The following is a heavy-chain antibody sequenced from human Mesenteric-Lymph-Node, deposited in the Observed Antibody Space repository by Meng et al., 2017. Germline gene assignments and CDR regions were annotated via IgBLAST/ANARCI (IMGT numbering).Heavy chain of an antibody. V-gene: IGHV1-8*01. Sequence: ASVKVSCKASGYTFTSYDINWVRQAIGQGLEWMGWMNPNSGNTGYAQKFQGRVTMTRNTSISTAYMELSSLRSEDTAVYYCARGGYYYDSSGYYLYFDYWGQGTLVTVSS. D-gene: IGHD3-22*01. J-gene: IGHJ4*02. CDR2: MNPNSGNT. CDR3: ARGGYYYDSSGYYLYFDY. CDR1: GYTFTSYD.